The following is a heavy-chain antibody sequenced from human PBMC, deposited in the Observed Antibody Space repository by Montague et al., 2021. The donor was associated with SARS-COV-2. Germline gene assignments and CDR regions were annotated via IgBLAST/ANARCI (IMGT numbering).Heavy chain of an antibody. CDR1: SGSIISSGYY. V-gene: IGHV4-39*02. CDR3: ARGMIRGVTTPFDY. CDR2: IYYSGTT. D-gene: IGHD3-10*01. J-gene: IGHJ4*02. Sequence: SETLSLTCSVSSGSIISSGYYWGWNRHPPGKELEWIGNIYYSGTTYYNPSLQSRVTISVDTSKNRLSLRLSSVTAADTAVYFCARGMIRGVTTPFDYWGQGSQVTVSS.